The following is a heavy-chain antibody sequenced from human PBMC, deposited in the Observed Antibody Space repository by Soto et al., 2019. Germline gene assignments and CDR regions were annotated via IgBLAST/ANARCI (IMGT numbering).Heavy chain of an antibody. Sequence: ASVKVSCKASGYTFTSYAMHWVRQAPGRRLEWMGRINAGNGNTKYSQKFQGRVTITRDTSASTAYMELSSLRSEDTAVYYCARGGHITMVRGVIPNDAFDIWGQGTMVTVSS. J-gene: IGHJ3*02. V-gene: IGHV1-3*01. D-gene: IGHD3-10*01. CDR3: ARGGHITMVRGVIPNDAFDI. CDR1: GYTFTSYA. CDR2: INAGNGNT.